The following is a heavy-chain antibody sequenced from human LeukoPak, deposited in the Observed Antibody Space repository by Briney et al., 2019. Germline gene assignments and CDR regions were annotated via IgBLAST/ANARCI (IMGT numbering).Heavy chain of an antibody. CDR1: GFTFSSYW. V-gene: IGHV3-74*01. D-gene: IGHD6-13*01. CDR2: INRDGSST. J-gene: IGHJ6*03. CDR3: ARDSSSWFSLYYMVV. Sequence: GGSLRLSCAASGFTFSSYWMHWVRHAPGKGRVWVSLINRDGSSTTYADSVKGRFTISRDNAKNTLYLQMNSLRAEDTAVYYCARDSSSWFSLYYMVVWGKGTTVTISS.